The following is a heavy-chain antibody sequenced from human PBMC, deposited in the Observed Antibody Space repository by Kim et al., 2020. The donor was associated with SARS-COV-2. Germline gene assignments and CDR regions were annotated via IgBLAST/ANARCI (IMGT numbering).Heavy chain of an antibody. D-gene: IGHD5-18*01. CDR2: R. J-gene: IGHJ4*02. Sequence: RSYAQKFQGRVNMTRDTSTSTVYMELSSLRSEDTAVYYCARGSVYSYFDYWGQGTLVTVSS. V-gene: IGHV1-46*01. CDR3: ARGSVYSYFDY.